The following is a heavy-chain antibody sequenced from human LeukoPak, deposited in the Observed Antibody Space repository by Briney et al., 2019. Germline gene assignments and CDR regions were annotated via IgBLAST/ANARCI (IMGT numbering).Heavy chain of an antibody. CDR3: ARALTTLTYEGY. CDR2: ISGSNSYI. CDR1: GFIFSSFS. J-gene: IGHJ4*02. D-gene: IGHD1-1*01. V-gene: IGHV3-21*01. Sequence: GGSLRLSCAASGFIFSSFSVNWVRQAPGKGLEWVSSISGSNSYIFYADSVKGRFTVSRDNAKDSLYLQMNSLRAEDTAVYYCARALTTLTYEGYWGQGTLVTVSS.